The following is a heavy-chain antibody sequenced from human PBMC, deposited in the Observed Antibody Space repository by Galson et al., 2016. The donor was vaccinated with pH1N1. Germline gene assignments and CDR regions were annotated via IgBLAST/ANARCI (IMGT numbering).Heavy chain of an antibody. Sequence: PALVKPTQTLTLTCTFSGFSLSTSGMRVSWIRQPPGKALEWLARIDWGDDKFYNTSLKTRPTITKDTSKNQVVLTMTNMDPVDTATYYCARMSARPYENWFDPWGQGTLVTVSS. V-gene: IGHV2-70*04. D-gene: IGHD6-6*01. CDR3: ARMSARPYENWFDP. J-gene: IGHJ5*02. CDR1: GFSLSTSGMR. CDR2: IDWGDDK.